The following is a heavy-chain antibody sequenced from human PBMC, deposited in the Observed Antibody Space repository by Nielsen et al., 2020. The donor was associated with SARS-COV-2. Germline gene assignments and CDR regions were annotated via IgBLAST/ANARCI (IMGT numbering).Heavy chain of an antibody. CDR3: ARGATYYYYYYGMDV. CDR2: ISSSSSYT. CDR1: GFTFSDYY. V-gene: IGHV3-11*05. Sequence: GGSLRLSCAASGFTFSDYYMSWIRQAPGKGLEWVSYISSSSSYTNYADSVKGRFTISRDNAKNSLYLQMNSLRAEDTALYHCARGATYYYYYYGMDVWGQGTTVTVSS. D-gene: IGHD1-26*01. J-gene: IGHJ6*02.